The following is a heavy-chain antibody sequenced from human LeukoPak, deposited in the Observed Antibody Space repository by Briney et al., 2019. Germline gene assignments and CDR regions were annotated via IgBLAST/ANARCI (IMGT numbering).Heavy chain of an antibody. CDR1: GFNFDTYT. CDR3: VRGSYGAYDY. J-gene: IGHJ4*02. D-gene: IGHD4-17*01. CDR2: ISSDSSYI. Sequence: GGSLRLSCAASGFNFDTYTMNWVRQAPGKGLEWVSSISSDSSYIYYADAVHGRFTVSRDNAKYSLYLQMNSLRAEDTAVYYCVRGSYGAYDYWGQGSLVTVSS. V-gene: IGHV3-21*01.